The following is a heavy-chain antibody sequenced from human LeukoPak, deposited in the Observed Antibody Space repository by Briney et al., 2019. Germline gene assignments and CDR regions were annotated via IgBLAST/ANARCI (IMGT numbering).Heavy chain of an antibody. CDR2: ISPNSGGT. D-gene: IGHD3-10*01. V-gene: IGHV1-2*02. CDR3: TVWFGELTH. J-gene: IGHJ4*02. CDR1: GYTLTDCN. Sequence: ASVKVSCKASGYTLTDCNIHWVRQAPGQGLEGMGWISPNSGGTNYAQKFQGRVTMTRDTSITTAYMEPSRLRSDDTAMYYCTVWFGELTHWGQGTLVTVSS.